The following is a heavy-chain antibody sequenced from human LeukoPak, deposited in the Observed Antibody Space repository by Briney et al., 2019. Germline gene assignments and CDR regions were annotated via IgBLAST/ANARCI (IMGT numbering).Heavy chain of an antibody. CDR3: ARVRAGIAAAVADY. V-gene: IGHV4-39*07. CDR2: IYYTGST. Sequence: PSETLSLTCTVSGGSISSSDYYWVWIRQPPGRGLERIGSIYYTGSTYYNPSLKSRVIISVDTSKNQFSLKLSSVTAADTAVYYCARVRAGIAAAVADYWGQGTLVTVSS. J-gene: IGHJ4*02. CDR1: GGSISSSDYY. D-gene: IGHD6-13*01.